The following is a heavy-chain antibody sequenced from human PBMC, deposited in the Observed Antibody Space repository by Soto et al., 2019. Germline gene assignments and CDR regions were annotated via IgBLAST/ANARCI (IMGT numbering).Heavy chain of an antibody. CDR1: GYSFTSYW. Sequence: GESLKISCKRSGYSFTSYWIGLVRQMPGKGLEWMGIIYPGDSDTRYSPSFQGQVTISADKSISTAYLQWSSLKASDTAMYYCAGGGVRGVITRTRDYYGMDVWGQGTTVTVSS. CDR3: AGGGVRGVITRTRDYYGMDV. J-gene: IGHJ6*02. D-gene: IGHD3-10*01. CDR2: IYPGDSDT. V-gene: IGHV5-51*01.